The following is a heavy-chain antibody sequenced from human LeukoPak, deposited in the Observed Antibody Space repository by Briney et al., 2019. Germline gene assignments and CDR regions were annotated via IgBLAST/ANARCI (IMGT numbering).Heavy chain of an antibody. CDR1: GYSFTGYY. V-gene: IGHV1-2*02. D-gene: IGHD3-10*01. CDR3: ATGAQYGLWGVPYFYYMHV. CDR2: VNPRNGDT. Sequence: ASVKVSCKTSGYSFTGYYVHCVRRAPGHGVEGMGWVNPRNGDTHSAQKFQGRVSMTGDTSITTAYMELSSLTSDDTAVYYCATGAQYGLWGVPYFYYMHVWGTGTTVTVSS. J-gene: IGHJ6*03.